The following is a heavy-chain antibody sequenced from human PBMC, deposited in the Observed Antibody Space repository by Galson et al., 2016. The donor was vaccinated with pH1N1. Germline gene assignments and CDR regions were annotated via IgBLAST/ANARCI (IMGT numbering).Heavy chain of an antibody. Sequence: SLRLSCAASGFTFRDYLMSWARQAPGKGLEWVANIKQDGSEKYYVDSVKGRFTISRDNAKSSLYLQMISLRAEDTAVYYWVRDHDYGDSDPSHYYNGMDVWGQGTTVTVSS. D-gene: IGHD4-17*01. CDR3: VRDHDYGDSDPSHYYNGMDV. V-gene: IGHV3-7*01. J-gene: IGHJ6*02. CDR1: GFTFRDYL. CDR2: IKQDGSEK.